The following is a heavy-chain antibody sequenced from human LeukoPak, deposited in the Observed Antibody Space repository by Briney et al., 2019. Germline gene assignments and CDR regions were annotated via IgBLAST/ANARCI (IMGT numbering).Heavy chain of an antibody. CDR2: IYYRGGT. J-gene: IGHJ4*02. Sequence: PSETLSLTCTVSGGSISSDYWTWLRQPPGKGLEYIGYIYYRGGTNYNPSLKKRVTISVEESKNQFSLKLSSVTAADTAVYFCAKYGNRCWLIDHWGQGTLVTVSS. CDR1: GGSISSDY. D-gene: IGHD5-12*01. V-gene: IGHV4-59*08. CDR3: AKYGNRCWLIDH.